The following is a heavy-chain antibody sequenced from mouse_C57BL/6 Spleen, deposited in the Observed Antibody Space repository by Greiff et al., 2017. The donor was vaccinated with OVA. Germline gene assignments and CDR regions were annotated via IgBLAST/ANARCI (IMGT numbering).Heavy chain of an antibody. V-gene: IGHV1-50*01. CDR1: GYTFTSYW. Sequence: VQLQQPGAELVKPGASVKLSCKASGYTFTSYWMQWVKQRPGQGLEWIGEIDPSDSYTNYNQKFKGKATLTVDTSSSTAYMQLISLTSEDSAVYYCSPTVGAMDYWGQGTSVTVSS. J-gene: IGHJ4*01. D-gene: IGHD1-1*01. CDR3: SPTVGAMDY. CDR2: IDPSDSYT.